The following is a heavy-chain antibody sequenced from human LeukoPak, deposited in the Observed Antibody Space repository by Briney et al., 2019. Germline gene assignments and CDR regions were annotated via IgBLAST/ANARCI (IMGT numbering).Heavy chain of an antibody. Sequence: GGSLRLSCAASGFTFSDYYMSWIRQAPGKGLEWISYISSSGSTTYYADSVKGRFTISRDNAKNSLYLQMNSLRAEDTAVYYCARAAADTIGYFQHWGQGTLVTVSS. CDR3: ARAAADTIGYFQH. V-gene: IGHV3-11*01. CDR2: ISSSGSTT. J-gene: IGHJ1*01. D-gene: IGHD6-13*01. CDR1: GFTFSDYY.